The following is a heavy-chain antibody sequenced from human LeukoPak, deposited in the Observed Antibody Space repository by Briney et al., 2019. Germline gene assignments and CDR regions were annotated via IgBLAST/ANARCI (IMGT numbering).Heavy chain of an antibody. CDR2: ISSSSSYI. V-gene: IGHV3-21*01. Sequence: GGSLRLSCAASGFTFSSYSMNWVRQAPGKGLEWVSSISSSSSYIYYVGSVKGRYTISRDNAKNSLYLQMNSLRAEDTAVYYCARDPTTMIVRGAFDIWGQGTMVTVSS. J-gene: IGHJ3*02. CDR1: GFTFSSYS. CDR3: ARDPTTMIVRGAFDI. D-gene: IGHD3-22*01.